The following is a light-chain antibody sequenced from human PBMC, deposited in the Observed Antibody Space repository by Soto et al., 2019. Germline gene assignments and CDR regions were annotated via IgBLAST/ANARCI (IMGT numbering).Light chain of an antibody. CDR3: AAWDDSLNGHVL. V-gene: IGLV1-44*01. CDR1: SSNIGSNA. Sequence: QSVLTQPPSASGTPGQRVTISCSGSSSNIGSNAVNGYRQLPGTAPKLLLYMNNQRPSGVPDRFSGSKSGTSASLAISGLQSGDEADYYCAAWDDSLNGHVLFGGGTKLTVL. CDR2: MNN. J-gene: IGLJ2*01.